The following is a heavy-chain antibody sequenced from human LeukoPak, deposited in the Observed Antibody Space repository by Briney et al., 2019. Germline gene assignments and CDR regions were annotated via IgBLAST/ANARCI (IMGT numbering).Heavy chain of an antibody. J-gene: IGHJ4*02. CDR2: IKQDGSEK. D-gene: IGHD3-22*01. Sequence: GGSLRLSCAASGFTFSSYWMSWVRQAPGKGLEWVANIKQDGSEKYYVDSVKGRFTISRDNAKNSLYLQMNSLRAEDTAVYYCARKANYYDSSGYSDAFDYWGQGTLVTVSS. CDR1: GFTFSSYW. V-gene: IGHV3-7*01. CDR3: ARKANYYDSSGYSDAFDY.